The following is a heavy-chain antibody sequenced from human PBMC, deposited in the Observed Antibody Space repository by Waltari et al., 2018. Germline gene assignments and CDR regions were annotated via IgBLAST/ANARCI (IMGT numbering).Heavy chain of an antibody. CDR2: VDPEDGET. Sequence: EVQLVQSGAEVKKPGATVKISCKASGYTFTDYYMHWVQQAPGKGLEWMGRVDPEDGETIYAENFQGRVTITADTSTDTAYMELSSLRSEDTAVYYCATARIYSSSFLFDYWGQGTLVTVSS. V-gene: IGHV1-69-2*01. CDR1: GYTFTDYY. D-gene: IGHD6-6*01. CDR3: ATARIYSSSFLFDY. J-gene: IGHJ4*02.